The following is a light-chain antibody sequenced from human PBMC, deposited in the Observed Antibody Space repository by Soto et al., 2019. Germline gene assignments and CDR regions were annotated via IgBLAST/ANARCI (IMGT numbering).Light chain of an antibody. V-gene: IGLV1-40*01. CDR2: GDS. Sequence: VLTQPPSVSGAPGQRVTISCTGSSSNIGAGYDVHWYQQLPGTAPKLLIYGDSNRPSGVPDRFSGSKSGTSASLAITGLQAEDEADYYCQSYDSSLSGVFGTGTKVTVL. J-gene: IGLJ1*01. CDR1: SSNIGAGYD. CDR3: QSYDSSLSGV.